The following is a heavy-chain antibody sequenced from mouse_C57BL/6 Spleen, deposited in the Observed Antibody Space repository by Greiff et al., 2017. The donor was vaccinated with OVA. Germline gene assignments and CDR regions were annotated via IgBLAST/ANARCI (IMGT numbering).Heavy chain of an antibody. J-gene: IGHJ2*01. CDR1: GYAFSSYW. V-gene: IGHV1-80*01. Sequence: VKVVESGAELVKPGASVKISCKASGYAFSSYWMNWVKQRPGKGLEWIGQIYPGDGDTNYNGKFKGKATLTADKSSSTAYMQLSSLTSEDSAVYFCARSGTTMVTDYFDYWGQGTTLTVSS. D-gene: IGHD2-2*01. CDR2: IYPGDGDT. CDR3: ARSGTTMVTDYFDY.